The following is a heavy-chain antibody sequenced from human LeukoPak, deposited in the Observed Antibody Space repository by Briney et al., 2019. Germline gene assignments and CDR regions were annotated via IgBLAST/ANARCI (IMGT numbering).Heavy chain of an antibody. Sequence: GASVKVSCKASGYTFTGYYMHWVRQAPGQGLEWMGRINPNSGGTNYAQKFQRRVTMTRDTSISTAYMELSRLRSDDTAVYYCTRDRARYFDWLEGSYWGQGTLVTVSS. D-gene: IGHD3-9*01. J-gene: IGHJ4*02. CDR2: INPNSGGT. CDR3: TRDRARYFDWLEGSY. CDR1: GYTFTGYY. V-gene: IGHV1-2*06.